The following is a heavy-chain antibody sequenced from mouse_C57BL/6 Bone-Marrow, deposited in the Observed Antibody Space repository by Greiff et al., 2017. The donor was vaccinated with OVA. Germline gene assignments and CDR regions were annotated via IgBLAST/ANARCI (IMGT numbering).Heavy chain of an antibody. Sequence: QVQLQQSGPELVKPGASVKISCKASGYAFSSSWMNWVKQRPGKGLEWIGRIYPGDGDTNYNGKFKGKATLTADKSSSTAYMQLSSLTSEDSAVYVCARRGLGPYWYFDVWGTGTTVTVSS. CDR3: ARRGLGPYWYFDV. CDR1: GYAFSSSW. J-gene: IGHJ1*03. V-gene: IGHV1-82*01. CDR2: IYPGDGDT. D-gene: IGHD4-1*01.